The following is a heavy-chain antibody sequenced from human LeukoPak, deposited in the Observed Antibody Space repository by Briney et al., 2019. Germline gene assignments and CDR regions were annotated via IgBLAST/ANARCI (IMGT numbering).Heavy chain of an antibody. CDR3: ARAGTCYYDSSGYYNGGYFDY. Sequence: VKVSCKASGYTFTSYGISWVRQAPGQGLEWMGWISAYNGNTNYAQKLQGRVTMTTDTSTSTAYMELRSLRSDDTAVYYCARAGTCYYDSSGYYNGGYFDYWGQGTLVTVSS. J-gene: IGHJ4*02. CDR1: GYTFTSYG. V-gene: IGHV1-18*01. CDR2: ISAYNGNT. D-gene: IGHD3-22*01.